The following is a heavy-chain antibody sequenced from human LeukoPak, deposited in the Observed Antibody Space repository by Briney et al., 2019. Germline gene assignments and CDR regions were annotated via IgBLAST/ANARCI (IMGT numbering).Heavy chain of an antibody. Sequence: EASVKVSWKASGGTFSSYAISWVRQAPGQGLEWMGGIIPIFGTANYAQKLQGRVTITTDESTSTAYMELSSVRSEDTAVYYCARAGGYSYGSDYYYMDVWGKGTTVTVSS. J-gene: IGHJ6*03. CDR3: ARAGGYSYGSDYYYMDV. V-gene: IGHV1-69*05. CDR2: IIPIFGTA. CDR1: GGTFSSYA. D-gene: IGHD5-18*01.